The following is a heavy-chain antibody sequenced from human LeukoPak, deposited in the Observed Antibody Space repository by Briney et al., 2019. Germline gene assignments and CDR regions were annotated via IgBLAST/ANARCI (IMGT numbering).Heavy chain of an antibody. CDR1: GFTFSSYA. Sequence: HPGGSLRLSCAASGFTFSSYAMHWVRQAPGKGLEWVAVISYDGSNKYYADSVKGRLTISRDNSKNTLYLQMNSLRAEDTAVYYCAKTHIVIVPTNMDVWGKGTTVTVSS. V-gene: IGHV3-30-3*02. CDR3: AKTHIVIVPTNMDV. CDR2: ISYDGSNK. D-gene: IGHD2/OR15-2a*01. J-gene: IGHJ6*03.